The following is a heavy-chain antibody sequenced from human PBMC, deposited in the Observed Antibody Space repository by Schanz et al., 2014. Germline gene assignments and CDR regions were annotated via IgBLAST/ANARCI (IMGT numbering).Heavy chain of an antibody. CDR2: FMPFLGIT. V-gene: IGHV1-69*04. CDR3: ARAQIATGLAFDI. J-gene: IGHJ3*02. CDR1: GDTFDNFG. D-gene: IGHD3-10*01. Sequence: QVQLVQSGAEVKKPGSSVKVSCKATGDTFDNFGISWMRQAPGQGPEWIGRFMPFLGITNLAQKFQGRVTMTTDTSTSTAYMELRSLRSDDTAVYYCARAQIATGLAFDIWGQGTMVIVSS.